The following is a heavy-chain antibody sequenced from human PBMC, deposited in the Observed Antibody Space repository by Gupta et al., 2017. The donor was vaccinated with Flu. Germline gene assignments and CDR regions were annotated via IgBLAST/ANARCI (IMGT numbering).Heavy chain of an antibody. CDR1: GGSISSSSYY. V-gene: IGHV4-39*02. J-gene: IGHJ4*02. Sequence: QLQLQESGPGLVKPSETLSLTCTVSGGSISSSSYYWGWIRQPPGKGLEWIGSIYYSGSTYYNPSLKSRVTISVDTSKNQFSLKLSSVTAADTAVYYCAKEGHNYYDSSGEGVYFDYWGQGTLVTVSS. D-gene: IGHD3-22*01. CDR2: IYYSGST. CDR3: AKEGHNYYDSSGEGVYFDY.